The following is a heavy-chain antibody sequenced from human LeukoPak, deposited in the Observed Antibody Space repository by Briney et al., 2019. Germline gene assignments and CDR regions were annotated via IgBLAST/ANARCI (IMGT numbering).Heavy chain of an antibody. Sequence: SETLSLTCTVSGGSISSSSYYWGWIRQPPGKGLEWIGSIYYSGSTYYNPSLKSRVTISVDTSKNQFSLKLSSVTAADTAVYYCARDSRERGWLPYPFDYWGQGTLVTVSS. CDR1: GGSISSSSYY. D-gene: IGHD3-9*01. CDR3: ARDSRERGWLPYPFDY. J-gene: IGHJ4*02. V-gene: IGHV4-39*07. CDR2: IYYSGST.